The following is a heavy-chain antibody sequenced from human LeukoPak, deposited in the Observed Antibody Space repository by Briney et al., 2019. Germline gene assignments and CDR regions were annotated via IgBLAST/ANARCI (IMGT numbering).Heavy chain of an antibody. CDR1: GYTFTSYG. CDR2: ISAYNGNT. D-gene: IGHD5-18*01. V-gene: IGHV1-18*01. CDR3: ASSFVDTAMVG. Sequence: ASVKVSCKASGYTFTSYGISWVRQAPGQGLEWMGWISAYNGNTNYAQKLQGRVTMTTDTSTSTAYMELSSLRSEDTAVYYCASSFVDTAMVGWGQGTLVTVSS. J-gene: IGHJ4*02.